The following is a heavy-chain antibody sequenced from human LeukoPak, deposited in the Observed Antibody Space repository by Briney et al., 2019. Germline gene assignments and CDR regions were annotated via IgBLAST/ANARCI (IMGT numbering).Heavy chain of an antibody. D-gene: IGHD6-19*01. Sequence: HTGGSLRLSCAASGFTFSSYGMHWVRQAPGKGLEWVAVISYDGSNKYYADSVKGRFTISRDNSKNTLYLQMNSLRAEDTAVYYCARAVADYFDYWGQGTLVTVSS. CDR1: GFTFSSYG. J-gene: IGHJ4*02. CDR2: ISYDGSNK. V-gene: IGHV3-30*03. CDR3: ARAVADYFDY.